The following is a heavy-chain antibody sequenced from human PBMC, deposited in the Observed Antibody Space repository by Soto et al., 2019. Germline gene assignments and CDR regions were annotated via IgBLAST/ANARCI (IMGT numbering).Heavy chain of an antibody. V-gene: IGHV1-18*04. CDR3: AREGILGLFDAYDL. D-gene: IGHD3-3*01. CDR2: ISTHNGNT. Sequence: QDQLVQSGAEVKKPGASVKVSCKASVFTSSGISWVRQAPRQRLEWMGWISTHNGNTIYAQKFQGRVIMTMDTSTTTVYMELRSLRPDDTAVYLCAREGILGLFDAYDLWGQGTMVTVSS. J-gene: IGHJ3*01. CDR1: VFTSSG.